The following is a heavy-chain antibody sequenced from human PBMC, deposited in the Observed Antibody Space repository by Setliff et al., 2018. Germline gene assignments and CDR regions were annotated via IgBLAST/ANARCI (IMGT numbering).Heavy chain of an antibody. J-gene: IGHJ6*02. CDR1: GFTFGHYN. V-gene: IGHV3-21*06. Sequence: GGSLRLSCTASGFTFGHYNMNWVRQAPGKGLEWVSSISDTTNFIYYADSVRGRFTISRDNAKNSLYLQMNSLRAEDSAVYYCARDGVFYAMDFWGQGTTVTVSS. D-gene: IGHD3-10*01. CDR3: ARDGVFYAMDF. CDR2: ISDTTNFI.